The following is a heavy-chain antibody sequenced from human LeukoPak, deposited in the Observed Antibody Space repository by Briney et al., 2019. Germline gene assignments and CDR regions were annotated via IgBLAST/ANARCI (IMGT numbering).Heavy chain of an antibody. V-gene: IGHV3-30*02. CDR1: AFSLSAYN. CDR2: IRYDGSNK. D-gene: IGHD3-3*01. Sequence: GGSLRLSCAASAFSLSAYNMNWVRQAPGKGLEWVAFIRYDGSNKYYADSVKGRFTISRDNSKNTLYLQMNSLRAEDTAVYYCAKSRLRFLEWCFDYWGQGTLVTVSS. CDR3: AKSRLRFLEWCFDY. J-gene: IGHJ4*02.